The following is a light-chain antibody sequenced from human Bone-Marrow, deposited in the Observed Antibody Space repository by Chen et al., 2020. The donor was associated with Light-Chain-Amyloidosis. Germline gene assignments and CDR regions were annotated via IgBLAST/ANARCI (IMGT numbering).Light chain of an antibody. Sequence: QVVLTQSPSASVPLGASVKLTCTLSTEHSTYAIAWLQQQPEKGPRYLMKLNGDGRHTKGNGIPDRFSGSSSGAERYLTISSLQSEDEADYYCQTWDTDIRVFGGGTKLTVL. J-gene: IGLJ3*02. CDR2: LNGDGRH. CDR3: QTWDTDIRV. CDR1: TEHSTYA. V-gene: IGLV4-69*01.